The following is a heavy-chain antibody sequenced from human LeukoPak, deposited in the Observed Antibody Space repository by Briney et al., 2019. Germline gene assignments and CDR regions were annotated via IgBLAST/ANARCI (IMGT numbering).Heavy chain of an antibody. CDR2: IYYSGGT. Sequence: PSETLSLTCTVSGGSISSGDYYWSWIRQPPGKGLEWIGYIYYSGGTYYNPSLKSRVTISVDTSKNQFSLKLSSVTAADTAVYYCARVLGFGELSFDYWGQGTLVTVSS. CDR1: GGSISSGDYY. CDR3: ARVLGFGELSFDY. J-gene: IGHJ4*02. V-gene: IGHV4-30-4*01. D-gene: IGHD3-10*01.